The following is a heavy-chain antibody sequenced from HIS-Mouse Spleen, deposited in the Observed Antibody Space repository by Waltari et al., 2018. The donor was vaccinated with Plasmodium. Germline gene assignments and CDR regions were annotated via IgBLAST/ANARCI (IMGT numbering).Heavy chain of an antibody. CDR1: GGSFSGYY. D-gene: IGHD7-27*01. CDR3: ARVIPLGIPHFDY. CDR2: INHSGST. V-gene: IGHV4-34*01. Sequence: QVQLQQWGAGLLKPSGTLSLTCAVYGGSFSGYYWTGIRQPPGKGLEWIGEINHSGSTNYNPSLKSRVTISVDTSKNQFSLKLSSVTAADTAVYYCARVIPLGIPHFDYWGQGTLVTVSS. J-gene: IGHJ4*02.